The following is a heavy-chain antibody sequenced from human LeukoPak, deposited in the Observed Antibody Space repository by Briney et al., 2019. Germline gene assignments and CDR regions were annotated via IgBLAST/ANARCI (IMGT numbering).Heavy chain of an antibody. CDR2: IYYSGST. D-gene: IGHD3-22*01. Sequence: SETLSLTGTVSGGSISSGDYYWSWIRQPPGKGLEWIGYIYYSGSTYYNPSLKSRVTISVDTSKNQFSLKLSSVTAADTAVYYCAREGGGYYDSSGYAFDYWGQGTLITVSS. J-gene: IGHJ4*02. V-gene: IGHV4-30-4*01. CDR1: GGSISSGDYY. CDR3: AREGGGYYDSSGYAFDY.